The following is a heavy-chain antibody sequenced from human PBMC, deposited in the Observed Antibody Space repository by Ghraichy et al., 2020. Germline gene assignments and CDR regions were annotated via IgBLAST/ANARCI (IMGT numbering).Heavy chain of an antibody. Sequence: SETLSLTCGGSGYSIDHTYDWHSHRETSCAGLDLIGSLYHSGSTHYNPSLKSRVTISVDTSKNQFSLKLSSVTAPDTAVYYCARSIYDTSGYYEFQHLG. CDR3: ARSIYDTSGYYEFQH. D-gene: IGHD3-22*01. V-gene: IGHV4-38-2*01. J-gene: IGHJ1*01. CDR2: LYHSGST. CDR1: GYSIDHTYD.